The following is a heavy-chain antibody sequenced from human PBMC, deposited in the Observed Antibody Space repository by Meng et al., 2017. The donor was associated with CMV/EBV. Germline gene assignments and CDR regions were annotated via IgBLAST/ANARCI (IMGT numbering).Heavy chain of an antibody. V-gene: IGHV1-69*10. CDR2: IIPILGIA. CDR3: ARDRDIVATVNYYYYGMDV. D-gene: IGHD5-12*01. CDR1: GGTFSSYA. Sequence: SVKVSCKASGGTFSSYAISWVRQAPGQGLEWMGGIIPILGIANYAQKFQGRVTITADKSTSTAYMELSSLRSEDTALYYCARDRDIVATVNYYYYGMDVWGQGTTVTVSS. J-gene: IGHJ6*02.